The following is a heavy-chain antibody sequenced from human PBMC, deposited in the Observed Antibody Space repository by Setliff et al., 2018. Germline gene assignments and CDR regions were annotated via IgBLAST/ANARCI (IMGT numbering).Heavy chain of an antibody. V-gene: IGHV3-48*03. CDR1: GFTFSSYE. CDR3: ARRAQLQLGVPAAIGLDY. J-gene: IGHJ4*02. D-gene: IGHD2-2*01. CDR2: ISSSGNTI. Sequence: GESLKISCAASGFTFSSYEMNWVRQAPGKGLEWVSSISSSGNTIYYADSVKGRFTISRDNAKNSLYLQMNSLRAEDTAAYYCARRAQLQLGVPAAIGLDYWGQGTLVTVSS.